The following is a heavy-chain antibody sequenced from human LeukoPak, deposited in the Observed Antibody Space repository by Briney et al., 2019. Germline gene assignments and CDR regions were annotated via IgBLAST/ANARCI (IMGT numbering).Heavy chain of an antibody. CDR1: GGTFSSYA. J-gene: IGHJ4*02. CDR2: IIPIFGTA. D-gene: IGHD5-24*01. Sequence: ASVKVSCKASGGTFSSYAISWVRQAPGQGLEWMGGIIPIFGTANYAQKFQGRVTITADESTSTAYMELSSLRSEDTAVYYCARDSQGMATIDDYWGQGTLVTVSS. CDR3: ARDSQGMATIDDY. V-gene: IGHV1-69*13.